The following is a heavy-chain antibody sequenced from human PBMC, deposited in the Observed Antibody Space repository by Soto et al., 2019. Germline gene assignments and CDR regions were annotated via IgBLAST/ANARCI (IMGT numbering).Heavy chain of an antibody. D-gene: IGHD5-12*01. CDR1: GGTFSNYA. CDR2: IIPIFGSA. Sequence: QVQLVQSGAEVKKPGSSVKVSCKASGGTFSNYAITWVRQAPGQGLEWLGRIIPIFGSANFAQKFQGRGTLTADESTTTAYMELSSLRSDDTAVYYCAKDGRKDGYFGNLFDPWGQVTLVTVSS. V-gene: IGHV1-69*15. CDR3: AKDGRKDGYFGNLFDP. J-gene: IGHJ5*02.